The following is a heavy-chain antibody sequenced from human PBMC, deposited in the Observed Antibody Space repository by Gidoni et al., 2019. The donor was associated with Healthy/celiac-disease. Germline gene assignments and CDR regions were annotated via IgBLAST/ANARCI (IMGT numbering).Heavy chain of an antibody. Sequence: EVQLVESGGGLVQPGGSLRLSGSASGFPFSSYAMHWVRQAPGKGLEYVSAISSTGGSTYYADSVKGRFTISRDNSKNTLYLQMSSLRAEDTAVYYCVKDGGYSYGSGFDYWGQGTLVTVSS. J-gene: IGHJ4*02. CDR2: ISSTGGST. CDR3: VKDGGYSYGSGFDY. D-gene: IGHD5-18*01. CDR1: GFPFSSYA. V-gene: IGHV3-64D*06.